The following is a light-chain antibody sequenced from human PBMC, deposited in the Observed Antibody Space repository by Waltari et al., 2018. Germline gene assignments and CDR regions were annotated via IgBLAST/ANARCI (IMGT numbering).Light chain of an antibody. CDR2: VNRAGSH. V-gene: IGLV4-69*01. Sequence: QLVLTQSPSASASLGASVKLTCTLSSGYSSNIIAWHQQQPQKGPRYLMKVNRAGSHSTGDGVPARFSGASSGAERYLTISSLQSEDEADYYCQTGGHGTWVFGGGTKLTVL. J-gene: IGLJ3*02. CDR1: SGYSSNI. CDR3: QTGGHGTWV.